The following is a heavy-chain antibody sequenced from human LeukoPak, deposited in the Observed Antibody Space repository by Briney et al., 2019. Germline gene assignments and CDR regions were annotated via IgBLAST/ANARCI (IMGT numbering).Heavy chain of an antibody. D-gene: IGHD3-16*02. CDR3: ARRYRYSMDV. V-gene: IGHV1-2*04. J-gene: IGHJ6*02. Sequence: VASVKVSCKASGYTFIAYYIHWVRQAPGQGLEWMGWIDPITGDTTYAQKFQGWVTMTRDTSISTAYMEVRSLKSDDTAVYYCARRYRYSMDVWGQGTTVTVSS. CDR2: IDPITGDT. CDR1: GYTFIAYY.